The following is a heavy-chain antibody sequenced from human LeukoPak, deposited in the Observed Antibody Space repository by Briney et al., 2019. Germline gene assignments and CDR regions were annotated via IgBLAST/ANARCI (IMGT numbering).Heavy chain of an antibody. D-gene: IGHD4-17*01. CDR2: IYYSGST. J-gene: IGHJ6*02. CDR1: GGSISSYY. Sequence: SETLSLTCTVSGGSISSYYWSWIRQPPGKGLEWIGYIYYSGSTNYNPSLRSRVTISVDTSKNRFSLKLSSVTAADTAVYYCARASYGDYLLVMDVWGQGTTVTVSS. CDR3: ARASYGDYLLVMDV. V-gene: IGHV4-59*01.